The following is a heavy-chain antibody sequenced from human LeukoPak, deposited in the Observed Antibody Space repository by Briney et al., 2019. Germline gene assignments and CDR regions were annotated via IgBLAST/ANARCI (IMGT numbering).Heavy chain of an antibody. D-gene: IGHD3-10*01. Sequence: SVKVSCKASGGTFISYAISWVRQAPGQGLEWMGGIIPIFGTANYAQKFQGRVTITTDESTSTAYMELSSLRSEDTAVYYCARSRSQVITDLNYYYYMDVWGKGTTVTVSS. CDR1: GGTFISYA. CDR3: ARSRSQVITDLNYYYYMDV. V-gene: IGHV1-69*05. J-gene: IGHJ6*03. CDR2: IIPIFGTA.